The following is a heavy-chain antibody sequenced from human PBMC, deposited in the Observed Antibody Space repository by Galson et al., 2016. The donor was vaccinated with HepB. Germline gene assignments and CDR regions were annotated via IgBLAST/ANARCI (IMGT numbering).Heavy chain of an antibody. J-gene: IGHJ6*02. D-gene: IGHD1-1*01. CDR3: AALDHGEDV. Sequence: SLRLSCAASGFTFSDYYMSWIRQSPGKGLEWVSYIGRGDTTIYYADSVKGRFTISRDNAKNCLYLQMNSLRAEDTAVYYCAALDHGEDVWGQGTTVAVSS. CDR2: IGRGDTTI. CDR1: GFTFSDYY. V-gene: IGHV3-11*04.